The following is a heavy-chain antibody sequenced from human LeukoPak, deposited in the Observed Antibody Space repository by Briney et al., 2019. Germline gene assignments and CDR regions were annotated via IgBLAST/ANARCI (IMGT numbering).Heavy chain of an antibody. J-gene: IGHJ3*02. V-gene: IGHV4-59*01. CDR3: ARSLWELHGAFDI. Sequence: PSETLSLTCTVSGGSISSYYWSWIRQPPGKGLEWIGYIYYSGSTNYNPSLKSRVTISVDTSKNQFSLKLSSVTAADTAVYYCARSLWELHGAFDIWGQGTMVTVSS. CDR2: IYYSGST. D-gene: IGHD1-26*01. CDR1: GGSISSYY.